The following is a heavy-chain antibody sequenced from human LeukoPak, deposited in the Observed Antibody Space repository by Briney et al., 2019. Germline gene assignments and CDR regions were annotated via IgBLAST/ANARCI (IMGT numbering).Heavy chain of an antibody. V-gene: IGHV4-39*07. CDR2: IYSRGNT. Sequence: SETLSLTCTVSGASISSSSSYWGWIRQPPGKGLEWLGNIYSRGNTYYKPSLRSRVTISVDTSKNQFSLKLSSVTAADTAVYYCARAPKYFGSGSYLYYMDVWGKGTTVTISS. CDR1: GASISSSSSY. CDR3: ARAPKYFGSGSYLYYMDV. J-gene: IGHJ6*03. D-gene: IGHD3-10*01.